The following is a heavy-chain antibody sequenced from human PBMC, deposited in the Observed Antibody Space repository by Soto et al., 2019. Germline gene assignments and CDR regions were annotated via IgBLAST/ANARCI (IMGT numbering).Heavy chain of an antibody. D-gene: IGHD3-22*01. V-gene: IGHV3-23*01. CDR2: ISYGGGTT. Sequence: EVQLLESGGGLVQPGGSLRLSCAASEFTFSNYAMSWVRQAPGKGLEWVSAISYGGGTTYYADSVKGRFTLSRDNSKNPLYLQMNSLRAEDTAVYYCANNPGYYYDSTGYHFDYWGQGTLVTVSS. J-gene: IGHJ4*02. CDR3: ANNPGYYYDSTGYHFDY. CDR1: EFTFSNYA.